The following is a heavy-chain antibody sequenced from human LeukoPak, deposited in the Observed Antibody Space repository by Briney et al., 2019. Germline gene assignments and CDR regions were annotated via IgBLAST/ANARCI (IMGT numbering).Heavy chain of an antibody. D-gene: IGHD3-22*01. J-gene: IGHJ4*02. CDR1: GGSFSGYY. CDR3: ARPAYYYDSSGYWWAH. CDR2: INHSGST. Sequence: PSETLSLTCAVYGGSFSGYYWSWIRQPPGKGLEWIGEINHSGSTNYNPSLKSRVTISVDTSKNQFSLKLSSVTAADTAVYYCARPAYYYDSSGYWWAHWGQGTLVTVSS. V-gene: IGHV4-34*01.